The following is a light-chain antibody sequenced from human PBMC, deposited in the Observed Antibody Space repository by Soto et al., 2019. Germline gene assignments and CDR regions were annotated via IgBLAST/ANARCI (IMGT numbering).Light chain of an antibody. CDR3: SSYTGTSTQV. J-gene: IGLJ1*01. CDR2: DVT. Sequence: QSVLTQPASVSGSPGQSITIYCTGSSSDVGHYDYVSWFQQHPGRAPTLLIYDVTYRPSGVSNRFSGAKSGSTASLSISGLRTEDEANYYCSSYTGTSTQVFGTGTKLTVL. CDR1: SSDVGHYDY. V-gene: IGLV2-14*03.